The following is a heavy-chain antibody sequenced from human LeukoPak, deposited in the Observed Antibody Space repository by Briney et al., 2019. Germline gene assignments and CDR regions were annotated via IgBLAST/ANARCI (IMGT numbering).Heavy chain of an antibody. CDR3: AKRGYSSGWYYYYYMDV. CDR1: GFTFSSYS. J-gene: IGHJ6*03. D-gene: IGHD6-19*01. CDR2: ISSTSSTI. Sequence: PGGSLRLSCAASGFTFSSYSMNWVRQAPGKGLEWVSYISSTSSTIYYADSVKGRFTISRDNSKNTPYLQMNSLRAEGTAVYYCAKRGYSSGWYYYYYMDVWGKGTTVTISS. V-gene: IGHV3-48*01.